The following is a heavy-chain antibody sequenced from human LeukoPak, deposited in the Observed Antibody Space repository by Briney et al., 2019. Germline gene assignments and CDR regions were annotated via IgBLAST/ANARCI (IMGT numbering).Heavy chain of an antibody. CDR1: GFTFSDYY. CDR3: ASGLTTYYDFWSGYYTGQDGMDV. V-gene: IGHV3-53*01. CDR2: IYSGGST. J-gene: IGHJ6*02. Sequence: SGGSLRLSCAASGFTFSDYYMSWVRQAPGKGLEWVSVIYSGGSTYYADSVKGRFTISRDNSKNTLYLQMNSLRAEDTAVYYCASGLTTYYDFWSGYYTGQDGMDVWGQGTTVTVSS. D-gene: IGHD3-3*01.